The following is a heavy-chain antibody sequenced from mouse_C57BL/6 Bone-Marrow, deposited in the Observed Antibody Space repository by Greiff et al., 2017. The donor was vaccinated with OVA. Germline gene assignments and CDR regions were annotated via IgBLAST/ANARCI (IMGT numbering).Heavy chain of an antibody. D-gene: IGHD2-2*01. CDR3: ARYGSYAMDY. V-gene: IGHV1-81*01. CDR2: IYPRSGNT. Sequence: VKLMESGAELVRPGASVKLSCKASGYTFTSYGISWVKQRTGQGLEWIGEIYPRSGNTYYNEKFKGKATLTADKSSSTAYMELRSLTSEDSAVYFCARYGSYAMDYWGQGTSVTVSS. CDR1: GYTFTSYG. J-gene: IGHJ4*01.